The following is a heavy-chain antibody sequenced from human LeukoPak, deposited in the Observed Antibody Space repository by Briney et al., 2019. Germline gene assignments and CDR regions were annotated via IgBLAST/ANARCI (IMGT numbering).Heavy chain of an antibody. J-gene: IGHJ3*02. V-gene: IGHV3-30*04. D-gene: IGHD4-17*01. CDR1: GFTFSSYA. CDR3: AREYGDNDAFDI. Sequence: PGRSLRLSCAASGFTFSSYAMHWVRQAPGKGLEWVAVISYDGSNKYYADSVKGRFTISRDNSKNTLYLQLNSLRAEDTAVYYCAREYGDNDAFDIWGQGTMVTVSS. CDR2: ISYDGSNK.